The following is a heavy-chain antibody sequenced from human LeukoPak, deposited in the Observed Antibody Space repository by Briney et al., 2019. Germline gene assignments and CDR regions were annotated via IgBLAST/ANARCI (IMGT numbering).Heavy chain of an antibody. V-gene: IGHV3-23*01. CDR1: GFTFNYAW. CDR3: AKISTVTKNFDY. J-gene: IGHJ4*02. CDR2: ISATGAGT. D-gene: IGHD4-17*01. Sequence: GGSLRLSCTASGFTFNYAWMSWVRQAPGKGLEWVSAISATGAGTYYADSVKGRFTISRDNSKDTLYLQMNSLRAEDTAVYYCAKISTVTKNFDYWGQGTLVTVSS.